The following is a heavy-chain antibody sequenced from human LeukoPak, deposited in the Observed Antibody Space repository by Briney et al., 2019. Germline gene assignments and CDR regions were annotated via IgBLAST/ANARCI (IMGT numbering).Heavy chain of an antibody. CDR1: GFTFSSYG. J-gene: IGHJ4*02. CDR3: ARDPGELRFDY. V-gene: IGHV3-33*01. D-gene: IGHD1-7*01. CDR2: IWYDGSNK. Sequence: GGSLRLSCAAPGFTFSSYGMHWVRQAPGKGLEWVAVIWYDGSNKYYADSVKGRFTISRDNSKNTLYLQMNSLRAEDTAVYYCARDPGELRFDYWGQGTLVTVSS.